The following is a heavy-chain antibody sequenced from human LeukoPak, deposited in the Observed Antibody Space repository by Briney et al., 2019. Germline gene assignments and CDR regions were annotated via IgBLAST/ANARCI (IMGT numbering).Heavy chain of an antibody. CDR2: IIPIFGTA. CDR1: GGTFSSYA. V-gene: IGHV1-69*13. Sequence: ASVKVSCKASGGTFSSYAISWVRQAPGQGLEWMGGIIPIFGTANYAQKFQGRVTITADESTSTAYMELSSLRSEDMAVYYCARSIAARARYYYYYMDVWGKGTTVTVSS. D-gene: IGHD6-6*01. J-gene: IGHJ6*03. CDR3: ARSIAARARYYYYYMDV.